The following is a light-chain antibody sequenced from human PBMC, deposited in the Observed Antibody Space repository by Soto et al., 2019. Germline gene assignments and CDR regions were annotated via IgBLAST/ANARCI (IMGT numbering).Light chain of an antibody. Sequence: DIQMTQSPPALSASMGDRFTITCRASQSISSYLNWYQQKVGKAPKLLIYASTNLLSGVPARFNGRGAGTDFTLTISRLQPEDSATYYCQQTYNPPLPFGQGTRLEI. CDR3: QQTYNPPLP. CDR2: AST. V-gene: IGKV1-39*01. J-gene: IGKJ5*01. CDR1: QSISSY.